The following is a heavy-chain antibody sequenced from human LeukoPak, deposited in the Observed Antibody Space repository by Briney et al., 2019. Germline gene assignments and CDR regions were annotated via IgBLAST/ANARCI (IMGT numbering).Heavy chain of an antibody. CDR1: AYTFTAYY. CDR2: INPCSGTT. D-gene: IGHD2/OR15-2a*01. CDR3: ARGGTAEYYIYFAY. Sequence: ASVKVSCKTSAYTFTAYYIHWVRQAPGQGLEWMGWINPCSGTTNYAQNFQGRVTMTRDTSISTAYMELSSLISDNTAVYFCARGGTAEYYIYFAYWGQGSLVIVSS. V-gene: IGHV1-2*02. J-gene: IGHJ4*02.